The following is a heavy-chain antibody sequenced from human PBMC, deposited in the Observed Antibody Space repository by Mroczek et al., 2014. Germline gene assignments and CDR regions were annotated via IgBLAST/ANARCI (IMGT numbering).Heavy chain of an antibody. J-gene: IGHJ3*02. D-gene: IGHD6-13*01. CDR2: IYYSGST. CDR3: ARGGGIAAAGTSAFDI. CDR1: GGSISSGGYY. Sequence: KESGPGLVKPSQTLSLTCTVSGGSISSGGYYWSWIRQHPGKGLEWIGYIYYSGSTYYNPSLKSRVTISVDTSKDQFSLKLSSVTAADTAVYYCARGGGIAAAGTSAFDIWGQGTMVTVSS. V-gene: IGHV4-31*03.